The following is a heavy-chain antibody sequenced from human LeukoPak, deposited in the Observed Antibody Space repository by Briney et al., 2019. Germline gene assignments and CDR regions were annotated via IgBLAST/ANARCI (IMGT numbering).Heavy chain of an antibody. CDR1: GYTFTSYG. CDR3: AREWELEGGWFDP. J-gene: IGHJ5*02. V-gene: IGHV1-18*01. CDR2: ISAYNGNT. D-gene: IGHD1-26*01. Sequence: ASVKVSCKASGYTFTSYGISWVRQAPGQGLEWMGWISAYNGNTNYAQKLQGRVTMTTDTSTSTVYMELRSLRSDDKAVYYCAREWELEGGWFDPWGQGTLVTVSS.